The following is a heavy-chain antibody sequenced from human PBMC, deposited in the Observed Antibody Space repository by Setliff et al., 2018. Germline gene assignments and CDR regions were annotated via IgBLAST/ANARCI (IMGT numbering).Heavy chain of an antibody. D-gene: IGHD3-9*01. CDR1: GGTFSSYA. V-gene: IGHV1-69*13. CDR3: ATALRYFDRLSPYYYYYYYMDV. Sequence: SVKVSCKASGGTFSSYAISWVRQAPGQGLEWMGGIIPIFGTANYAQKFQGRVTITADESTSTAYMDLSSLRFEDTAVYYCATALRYFDRLSPYYYYYYYMDVWGKGTTVTVSS. CDR2: IIPIFGTA. J-gene: IGHJ6*03.